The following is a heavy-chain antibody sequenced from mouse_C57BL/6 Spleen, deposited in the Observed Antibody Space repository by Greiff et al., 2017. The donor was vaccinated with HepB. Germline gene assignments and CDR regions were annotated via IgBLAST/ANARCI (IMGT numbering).Heavy chain of an antibody. V-gene: IGHV5-17*01. D-gene: IGHD1-1*01. Sequence: DVQLVESGGGLVKPGGSLKLSCAASGFTFSDYGMHWVRQAPEKGLEWVAYISSGSSTIYYADTVKGRFTISRDNAKNTLFLQMTSLRSEDTAMYYCARNGPPYGSSYFDYWGQGTTLTVSS. J-gene: IGHJ2*01. CDR1: GFTFSDYG. CDR3: ARNGPPYGSSYFDY. CDR2: ISSGSSTI.